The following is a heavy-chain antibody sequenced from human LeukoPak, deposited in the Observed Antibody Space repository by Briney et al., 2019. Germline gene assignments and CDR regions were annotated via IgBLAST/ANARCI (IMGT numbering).Heavy chain of an antibody. Sequence: SETLSLTCTVSDYSISSGYYWGWIRQPPGKGLEWIGSIYHSGSTYYNPSLNSRVTISVDTSKNQFSLNLSSVTAADTAVYYSARVYGDYINDAFDIWGQGTMVTLSS. V-gene: IGHV4-38-2*02. CDR3: ARVYGDYINDAFDI. CDR2: IYHSGST. D-gene: IGHD4-17*01. J-gene: IGHJ3*02. CDR1: DYSISSGYY.